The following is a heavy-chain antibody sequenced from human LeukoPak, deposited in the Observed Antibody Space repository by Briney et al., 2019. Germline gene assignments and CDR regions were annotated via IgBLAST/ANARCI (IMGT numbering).Heavy chain of an antibody. CDR1: GGTFSSYA. J-gene: IGHJ3*02. CDR3: ARAGIVGAKKAFDI. D-gene: IGHD1-26*01. CDR2: IIPIFGTA. V-gene: IGHV1-69*05. Sequence: SVKVSCKASGGTFSSYAISWVRQAPGQGLEWMGGIIPIFGTANYAQKFQGRVTITTDESTSTAYMELSSLRSEDTAAYYCARAGIVGAKKAFDIWGQGTMVTVSS.